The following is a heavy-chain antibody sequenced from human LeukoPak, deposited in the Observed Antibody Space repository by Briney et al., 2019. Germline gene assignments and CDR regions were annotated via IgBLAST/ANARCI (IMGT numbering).Heavy chain of an antibody. V-gene: IGHV3-11*04. CDR3: AKDTLLQLRGIDY. J-gene: IGHJ4*02. D-gene: IGHD3-16*01. Sequence: GGSLRLSCAASGFTFSDYYMSWIRQAPGKGLECVSYISASGGTIYYADSVKGRFTISRDNSKNTLYLQMNSLRAEDTAVYYCAKDTLLQLRGIDYWGQGTLVTVSS. CDR2: ISASGGTI. CDR1: GFTFSDYY.